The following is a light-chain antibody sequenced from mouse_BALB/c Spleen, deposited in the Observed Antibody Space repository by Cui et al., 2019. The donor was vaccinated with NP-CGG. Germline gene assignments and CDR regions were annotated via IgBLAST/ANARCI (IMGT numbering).Light chain of an antibody. J-gene: IGLJ1*01. CDR1: TGAVTTCNY. CDR2: GTN. CDR3: ALWYSNHWV. V-gene: IGLV1*01. Sequence: QAVVTQESALTTSPGETVTLTCRSSTGAVTTCNYANWVQEKSDHLFTGLIGGTNNRAPGVPARFSGSLIGDKAAFTITGAQTEDEAIYFCALWYSNHWVFGGGTKLTVL.